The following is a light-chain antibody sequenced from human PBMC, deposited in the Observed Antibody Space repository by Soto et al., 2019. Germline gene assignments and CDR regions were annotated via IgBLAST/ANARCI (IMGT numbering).Light chain of an antibody. CDR3: QQYERYPLT. J-gene: IGKJ4*01. Sequence: DIPMTQSPSTLSASVGDRVIITCRASQSVSGWLAWYRQKPGKAPELLIYSASTLATGVPSRFSGSGSGTDFTLTVSSLQREDFATYYCQQYERYPLTFGGGTKVEIK. CDR2: SAS. CDR1: QSVSGW. V-gene: IGKV1-5*03.